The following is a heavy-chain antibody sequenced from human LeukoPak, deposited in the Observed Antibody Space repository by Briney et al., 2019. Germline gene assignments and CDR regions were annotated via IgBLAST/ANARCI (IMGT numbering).Heavy chain of an antibody. CDR1: GGSISSGGYY. J-gene: IGHJ3*02. CDR2: IYHSGST. Sequence: SQTLSLTCTVSGGSISSGGYYWSWIRQPPGKGLECIGYIYHSGSTYYNPSLKSRVTISVDRSKNQFSLKLSSVTAADTAVYYCAKDLGEALDAFDIWGQGTMVTVSS. CDR3: AKDLGEALDAFDI. V-gene: IGHV4-30-2*01. D-gene: IGHD3-16*01.